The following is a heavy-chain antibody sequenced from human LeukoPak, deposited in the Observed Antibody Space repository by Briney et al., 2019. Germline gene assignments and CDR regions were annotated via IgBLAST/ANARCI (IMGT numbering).Heavy chain of an antibody. J-gene: IGHJ4*02. CDR2: ISSSGTTI. D-gene: IGHD4-11*01. CDR1: GFTFSCYE. Sequence: PGGSLRLSCAASGFTFSCYEMNWVRQAPGKGLEWVSYISSSGTTIYYADSVKGRFTISRDNARNSLYLQMNSLRAEDTAVYYCARGSYRPDYWGQGTLVTVSS. CDR3: ARGSYRPDY. V-gene: IGHV3-48*03.